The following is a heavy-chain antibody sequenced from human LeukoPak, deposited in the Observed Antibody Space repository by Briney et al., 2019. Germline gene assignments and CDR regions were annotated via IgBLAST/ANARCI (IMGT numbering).Heavy chain of an antibody. CDR3: ARLRPFKRPTYYDILTGYYRGHIDY. CDR1: GGSISSYY. J-gene: IGHJ4*02. V-gene: IGHV4-59*01. CDR2: IYYSGST. Sequence: PSETLSLTCTVSGGSISSYYWSWIRQPPGKGLEWIGYIYYSGSTNYNPSLKRRVTISVDTSKNQFSLKLSSVTAADTAVYYCARLRPFKRPTYYDILTGYYRGHIDYWGQGTLVTVSS. D-gene: IGHD3-9*01.